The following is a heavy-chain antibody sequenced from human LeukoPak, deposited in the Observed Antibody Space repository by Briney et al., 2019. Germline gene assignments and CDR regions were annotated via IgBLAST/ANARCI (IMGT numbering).Heavy chain of an antibody. CDR2: ISSRSSTI. CDR3: ARYGYYYGSGSYYKVDFDY. V-gene: IGHV3-48*01. D-gene: IGHD3-10*01. Sequence: PGGSLRLSCAASGFTFSSYAMSWVRQAPGKGLEWVSYISSRSSTIYYADSVKGRFTISRDNAKNSLYLQMNSLRAEDTAVYYCARYGYYYGSGSYYKVDFDYWGQGTLVTVSS. J-gene: IGHJ4*02. CDR1: GFTFSSYA.